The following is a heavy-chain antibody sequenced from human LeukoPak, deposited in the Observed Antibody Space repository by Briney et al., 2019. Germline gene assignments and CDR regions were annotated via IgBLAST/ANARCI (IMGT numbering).Heavy chain of an antibody. V-gene: IGHV4-59*01. D-gene: IGHD3-10*01. CDR3: ARDSYGSGRPNDAFDI. Sequence: PSETLSLTCTVSGGSISSYYWSWIRQPPGKGLEWIGYTYYSGSTNYNPSLKSRVTISVDTSKNQFSLKLSSVTAADTAVYYCARDSYGSGRPNDAFDIWGQGTMVTVSS. J-gene: IGHJ3*02. CDR1: GGSISSYY. CDR2: TYYSGST.